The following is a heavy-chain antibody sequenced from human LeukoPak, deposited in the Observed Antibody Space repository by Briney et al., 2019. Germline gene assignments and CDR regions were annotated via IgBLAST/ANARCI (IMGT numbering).Heavy chain of an antibody. CDR1: GYTFTSYA. J-gene: IGHJ6*03. Sequence: ASVKVSCKASGYTFTSYAMNWVRQAPGQGLEWMGWISAYNGNTNYAQKLQGRVTMTTDTSTSTAYMELRSLRSDDTAVYYCARGTFKYYYYYYYMDVWGKGTTVTVSS. CDR2: ISAYNGNT. CDR3: ARGTFKYYYYYYYMDV. V-gene: IGHV1-18*01.